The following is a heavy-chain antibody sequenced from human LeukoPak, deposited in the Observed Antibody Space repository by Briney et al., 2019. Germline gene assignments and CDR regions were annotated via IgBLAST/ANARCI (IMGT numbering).Heavy chain of an antibody. V-gene: IGHV4-4*07. CDR1: GDSISRYY. CDR2: FYTIGST. D-gene: IGHD1-26*01. Sequence: SETLSLTCTVSGDSISRYYWSWIRQPAGKGLEWIGRFYTIGSTNYNPSLKSRVSMSVDTSKNQFSLKLSSVTAADTAVFYCARENSGSYREFDYWGQGTLVTVSS. CDR3: ARENSGSYREFDY. J-gene: IGHJ4*02.